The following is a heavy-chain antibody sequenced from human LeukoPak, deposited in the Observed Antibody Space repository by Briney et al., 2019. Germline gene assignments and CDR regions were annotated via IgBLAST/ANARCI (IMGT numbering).Heavy chain of an antibody. D-gene: IGHD3-16*01. V-gene: IGHV3-23*01. CDR3: AKDLWGTDYYFDY. J-gene: IGHJ4*02. CDR1: GFTFSSYA. Sequence: GGSLRLSCAASGFTFSSYAMSWVRQAPGKGLEWVSAISGSGGSTYYADSVKGRFTISRDNSKNTLYLQMNSLRAENTAVYYCAKDLWGTDYYFDYWGQGTLVTVSS. CDR2: ISGSGGST.